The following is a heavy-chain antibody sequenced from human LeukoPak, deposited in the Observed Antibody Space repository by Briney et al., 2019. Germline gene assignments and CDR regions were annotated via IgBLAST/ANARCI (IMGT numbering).Heavy chain of an antibody. D-gene: IGHD3-22*01. CDR3: ASVDFDNNAHYHYHLPN. J-gene: IGHJ4*02. V-gene: IGHV3-7*01. Sequence: GGSLRLSCAASGFRFNRFSMSWVRQTPGKGLEWVANIKQDGSQKEYADSVKGRFAISRDNANNFLDLQMNSLRAEDTGVYYCASVDFDNNAHYHYHLPNWGQGTRVTVSS. CDR1: GFRFNRFS. CDR2: IKQDGSQK.